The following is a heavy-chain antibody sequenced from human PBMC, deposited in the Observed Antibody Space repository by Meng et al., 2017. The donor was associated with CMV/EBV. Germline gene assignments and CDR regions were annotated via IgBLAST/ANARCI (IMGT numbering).Heavy chain of an antibody. J-gene: IGHJ4*02. CDR3: AKDMSSGGDYEGVDY. CDR1: GFTFDDYA. Sequence: SLKISCTASGFTFDDYAMHWVRQAPGKGLEWVSGISWNSGSIGYADSVKGRFTISRDNAKNSLYLQMNGLRAEDTALYYCAKDMSSGGDYEGVDYWGQGTLVTVSS. V-gene: IGHV3-9*01. CDR2: ISWNSGSI. D-gene: IGHD4-17*01.